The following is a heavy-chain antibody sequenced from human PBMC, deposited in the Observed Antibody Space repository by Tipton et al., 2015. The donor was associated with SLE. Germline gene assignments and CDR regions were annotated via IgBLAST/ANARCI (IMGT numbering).Heavy chain of an antibody. Sequence: LRLSCTVSGGSISSHYWSWIRQPPGKGLEWIGYIYYSGSTNYNPSLKSRVTISVDTSKNQFSLKLSSVTAADTAVYYCAREEENFWSGYYPLFDYWGQGTLVTVSS. CDR1: GGSISSHY. J-gene: IGHJ4*02. CDR3: AREEENFWSGYYPLFDY. CDR2: IYYSGST. D-gene: IGHD3-3*01. V-gene: IGHV4-59*11.